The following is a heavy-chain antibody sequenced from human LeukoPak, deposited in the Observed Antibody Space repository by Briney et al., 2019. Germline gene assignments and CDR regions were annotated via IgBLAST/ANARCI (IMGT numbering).Heavy chain of an antibody. CDR2: ISSSGSYI. Sequence: PGGSLRLSCAASGFIFSDYYMSWIRQAPGKGLGWVSYISSSGSYIYYADSVKGRFTISRDNAKNTLYLQMNSRGAEDTAVYYCARDPDYYGSGYTDYWGQGTLVTVSS. CDR3: ARDPDYYGSGYTDY. V-gene: IGHV3-11*04. CDR1: GFIFSDYY. J-gene: IGHJ4*02. D-gene: IGHD3-10*01.